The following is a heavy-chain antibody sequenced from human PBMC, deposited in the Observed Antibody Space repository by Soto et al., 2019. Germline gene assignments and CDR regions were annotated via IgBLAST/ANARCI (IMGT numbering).Heavy chain of an antibody. Sequence: EVQLVESGGGLVQPGGSLRLSCAASGFTFSSYSMNWVRQAPGKGLEWVSYISSSSSTIYYADSVKGLFTISRDNPKNSLYLQMNSPRAEDTAVYYCARDPDLLGYGGDPDYWGQGTLVTVS. D-gene: IGHD4-17*01. CDR2: ISSSSSTI. CDR1: GFTFSSYS. V-gene: IGHV3-48*01. J-gene: IGHJ4*02. CDR3: ARDPDLLGYGGDPDY.